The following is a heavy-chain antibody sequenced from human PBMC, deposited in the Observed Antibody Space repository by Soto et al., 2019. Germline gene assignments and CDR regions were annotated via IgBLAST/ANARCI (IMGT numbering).Heavy chain of an antibody. D-gene: IGHD3-9*01. CDR1: GGTFSSYA. CDR2: IIPIFGAT. CDR3: ASVPTIGVVV. V-gene: IGHV1-69*12. J-gene: IGHJ6*02. Sequence: QVQLVQSGAEVKKPGSSVKVSCKTSGGTFSSYAISWVRQAPGQGLEWMGAIIPIFGATHYAQKFQGRVKVTAGEATATAYMELSSLSSEDTAVYYCASVPTIGVVVWGQGTMVTVS.